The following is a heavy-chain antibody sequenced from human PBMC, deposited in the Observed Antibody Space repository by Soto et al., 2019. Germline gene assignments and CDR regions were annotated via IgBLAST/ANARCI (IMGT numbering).Heavy chain of an antibody. Sequence: QVQLVESGGGVVQPGRSVRLSCVVSGFTFSNYGIHWVRQAPGKGLEWVAVMWYGGSRKFYADSVKGRFTISRDNSNNTVYLQMNSLRAEDTAVYYCARDFVGGDYHFDFWGQGALVTVSP. CDR2: MWYGGSRK. J-gene: IGHJ4*02. D-gene: IGHD2-21*02. V-gene: IGHV3-33*01. CDR3: ARDFVGGDYHFDF. CDR1: GFTFSNYG.